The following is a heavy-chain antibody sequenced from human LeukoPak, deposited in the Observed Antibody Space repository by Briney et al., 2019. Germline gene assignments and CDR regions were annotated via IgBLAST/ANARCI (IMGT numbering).Heavy chain of an antibody. CDR1: GFTFSSYG. Sequence: PGGSLRLSCAASGFTFSSYGMHWVRQAPGKGLEWVAVISYDGSNKYYADSVKGRFTISRDNSKNTLYLQMNSLRAEDTAVYYCAKTSDTYPFDYWGQGTLITVSS. CDR3: AKTSDTYPFDY. J-gene: IGHJ4*02. D-gene: IGHD3-16*01. V-gene: IGHV3-30*18. CDR2: ISYDGSNK.